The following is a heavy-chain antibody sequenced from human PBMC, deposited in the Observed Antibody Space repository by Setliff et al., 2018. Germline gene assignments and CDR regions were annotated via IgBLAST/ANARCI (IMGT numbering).Heavy chain of an antibody. CDR3: AKAAYYYDSSGSYFDY. CDR2: ISGSGGST. Sequence: GGSLRLSCAASGFTFRSYAMSWVRQAPGKGLEWVSAISGSGGSTYYADSVKGRFTISRDNSKNTLYLQMNSLRAEDTAVYYCAKAAYYYDSSGSYFDYWGQGTLVTVS. J-gene: IGHJ4*02. V-gene: IGHV3-23*01. D-gene: IGHD3-22*01. CDR1: GFTFRSYA.